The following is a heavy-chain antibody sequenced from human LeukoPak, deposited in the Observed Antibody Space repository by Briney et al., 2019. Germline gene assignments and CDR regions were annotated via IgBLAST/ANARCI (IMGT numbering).Heavy chain of an antibody. CDR3: ASGISDAFDI. CDR1: GGSFSGYY. CDR2: INHSGST. J-gene: IGHJ3*02. V-gene: IGHV4-34*01. D-gene: IGHD3-3*02. Sequence: TLSLTCAVYGGSFSGYYWSWIRQPPGKGLEWIGEINHSGSTNYNPSLKSRVTISVDTSKNQFSLKLSSVTAADTAVYYCASGISDAFDIWGQGTMVTVSS.